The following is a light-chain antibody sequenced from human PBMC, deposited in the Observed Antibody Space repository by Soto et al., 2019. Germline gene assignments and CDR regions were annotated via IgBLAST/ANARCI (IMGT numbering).Light chain of an antibody. CDR2: GAS. V-gene: IGKV3-15*01. J-gene: IGKJ1*01. Sequence: EIVMTQSPATLSVSPGERATLSCRASQSVGSNLAWYLQKPGQAPRLLISGASTRAAGIPARFSGSGSGTEFILTISSLQSEDFAVYYCQHYDDWPWTFGQGTKVDIK. CDR1: QSVGSN. CDR3: QHYDDWPWT.